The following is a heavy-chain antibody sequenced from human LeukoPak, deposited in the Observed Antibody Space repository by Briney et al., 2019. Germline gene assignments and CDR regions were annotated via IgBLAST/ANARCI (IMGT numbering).Heavy chain of an antibody. CDR1: VGSISSYY. J-gene: IGHJ3*02. Sequence: SETLSLTRTVSVGSISSYYWSWVPHPAGKGLEWVGRIYNSWSSNYNPPLKIRVTMSVDTSKNQFSLKLSSVTAADTAVYYCAREVTYDFWKMGAFDIWGQGTMVTVSS. CDR2: IYNSWSS. V-gene: IGHV4-4*07. D-gene: IGHD3-3*01. CDR3: AREVTYDFWKMGAFDI.